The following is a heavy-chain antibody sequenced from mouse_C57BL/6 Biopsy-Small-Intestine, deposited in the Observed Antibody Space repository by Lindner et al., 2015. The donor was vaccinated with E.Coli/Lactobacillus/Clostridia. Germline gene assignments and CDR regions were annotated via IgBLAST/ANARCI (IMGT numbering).Heavy chain of an antibody. V-gene: IGHV1-84*02. J-gene: IGHJ3*01. CDR3: ARENGDLAAALYDAFDI. D-gene: IGHD2-3*01. CDR1: GYTFTSYA. Sequence: SVKVSCKASGYTFTSYAMHWVRQAPGQRLEWMGRINAGNGNTKYPQKFQGRVTITRDTSASTAYMELSSLRSEDTAVYYCARENGDLAAALYDAFDIWGQGTMVTVSS. CDR2: INAGNGNT.